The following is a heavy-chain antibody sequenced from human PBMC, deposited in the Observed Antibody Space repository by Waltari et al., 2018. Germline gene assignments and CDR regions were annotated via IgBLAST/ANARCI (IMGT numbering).Heavy chain of an antibody. CDR2: IYHSGST. V-gene: IGHV4-38-2*01. J-gene: IGHJ5*02. CDR3: ARRIPGPAKGWFDP. CDR1: GYSISSGYY. Sequence: QVQLQESGPGLVKPSETLSLTCAVSGYSISSGYYWGWIRQPPGKGLEWIGSIYHSGSTYYNPALNSRVTISVATSKNQFSLKLSSVTAADTAVYYCARRIPGPAKGWFDPWGQGTLVTVSS.